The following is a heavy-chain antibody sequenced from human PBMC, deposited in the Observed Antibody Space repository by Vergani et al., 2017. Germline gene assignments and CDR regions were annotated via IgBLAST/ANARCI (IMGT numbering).Heavy chain of an antibody. Sequence: EVQLLESGGGLVQPGGSLRLTCAASEFTFSNYAMNWVRQAPGKGLEWVGFIRSKAYGGTTEYAASVKGRFTISRDDSKSIAYLQMNSLKTEDTAVYYCTRDRHYYDSSAPLGYWGQGTLVTVSS. V-gene: IGHV3-49*04. CDR1: EFTFSNYA. CDR2: IRSKAYGGTT. D-gene: IGHD3-22*01. CDR3: TRDRHYYDSSAPLGY. J-gene: IGHJ4*02.